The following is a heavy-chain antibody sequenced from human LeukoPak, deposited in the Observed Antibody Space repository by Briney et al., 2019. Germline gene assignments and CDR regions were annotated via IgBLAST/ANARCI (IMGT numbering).Heavy chain of an antibody. Sequence: GGSLRLSCAVSGFTFSNYWMSWVRQAPGKGLEWVANIWQDGSEKNYVDSVRGRFTISRDNAMNSLYLQMNSLRAEDTAVYYCAKDRSCSGSSCNVGSWGQGTMVTVSS. D-gene: IGHD2-2*01. J-gene: IGHJ3*01. V-gene: IGHV3-7*05. CDR1: GFTFSNYW. CDR3: AKDRSCSGSSCNVGS. CDR2: IWQDGSEK.